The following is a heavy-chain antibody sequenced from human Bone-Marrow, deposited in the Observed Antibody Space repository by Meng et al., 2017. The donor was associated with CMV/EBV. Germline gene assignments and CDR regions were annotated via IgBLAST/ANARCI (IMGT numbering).Heavy chain of an antibody. CDR1: GFTVSSNY. CDR2: IYSGGST. V-gene: IGHV3-66*02. D-gene: IGHD5-24*01. CDR3: ARDKRGTIFDY. J-gene: IGHJ4*02. Sequence: GESLKISCAASGFTVSSNYMSWVRQAPGKGLEWVSVIYSGGSTYYADSVKGRFTISRDNSKNTLYLQMSSLRAEDTAVYYCARDKRGTIFDYWGQGTLVTVSS.